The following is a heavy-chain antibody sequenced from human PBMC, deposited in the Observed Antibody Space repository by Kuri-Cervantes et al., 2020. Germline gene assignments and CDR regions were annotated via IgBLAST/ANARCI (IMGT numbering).Heavy chain of an antibody. Sequence: ASVKVSCKASGYTFTGYYMHWVRQAPGQGLEWMGWINPNGGNTNYAQKLQGRVTMTTDTSTSTAYMELRSLRSDDTAVYYCARDLRTTVTSYYGMDVWGQGTTVTASS. D-gene: IGHD4-17*01. CDR1: GYTFTGYY. V-gene: IGHV1-18*04. CDR2: INPNGGNT. J-gene: IGHJ6*02. CDR3: ARDLRTTVTSYYGMDV.